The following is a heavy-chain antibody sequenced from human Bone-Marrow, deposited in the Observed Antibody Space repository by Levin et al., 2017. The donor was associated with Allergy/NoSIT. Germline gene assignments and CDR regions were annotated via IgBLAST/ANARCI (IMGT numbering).Heavy chain of an antibody. V-gene: IGHV4-30-4*01. CDR3: ASHLSGTSDMDV. CDR2: ISPSGGT. D-gene: IGHD1-20*01. CDR1: GDFISSVDHH. J-gene: IGHJ6*02. Sequence: PSETLSLTCTVSGDFISSVDHHWSWIRQPPGKGLEWIGYISPSGGTSYNPSLRSRVTISLDTSQNQFSLKVNSVTVADTAVYYCASHLSGTSDMDVWGQGTTVTVSS.